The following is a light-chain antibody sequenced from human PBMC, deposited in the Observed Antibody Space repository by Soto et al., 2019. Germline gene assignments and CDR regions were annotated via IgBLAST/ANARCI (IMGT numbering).Light chain of an antibody. CDR3: QQNGSSTPT. J-gene: IGKJ2*01. Sequence: EIVLTQSPATLSLSPGERATLSCGASQTITSSYLAWYQQRPGLAPSLLIYDASYRASGIPDRFSGSGSGTDFTLTISRLEPEDFSVYYCQQNGSSTPTFGQGTKLEIK. CDR1: QTITSSY. CDR2: DAS. V-gene: IGKV3D-20*01.